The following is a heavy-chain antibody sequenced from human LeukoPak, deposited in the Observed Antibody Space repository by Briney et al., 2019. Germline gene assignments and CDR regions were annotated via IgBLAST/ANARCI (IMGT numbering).Heavy chain of an antibody. CDR3: AREYDSSWPS. CDR1: GFSFRTYA. J-gene: IGHJ5*02. Sequence: GGSLRLSCAASGFSFRTYAMSWVRQAPGKGLEWVSAISDNSAKTYYADSVKGRFTISRDNSKNTLFVQMNSLRAEDTAIYYCAREYDSSWPSWGPGTLVTVSS. D-gene: IGHD3-22*01. CDR2: ISDNSAKT. V-gene: IGHV3-23*01.